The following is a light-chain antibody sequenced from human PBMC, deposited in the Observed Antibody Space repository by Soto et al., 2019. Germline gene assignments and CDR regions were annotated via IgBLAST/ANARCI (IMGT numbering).Light chain of an antibody. J-gene: IGKJ4*01. Sequence: EIVLTQSPGGVSLSPGERATLSCRASQSVSGSYLAWYQQKPGQAPRLLIYGASTRATGIPDRFSGSGSGTDFTLTISRLEPEDVAVYYRQQYGSSSLTFGGGTKVEI. V-gene: IGKV3-20*01. CDR3: QQYGSSSLT. CDR2: GAS. CDR1: QSVSGSY.